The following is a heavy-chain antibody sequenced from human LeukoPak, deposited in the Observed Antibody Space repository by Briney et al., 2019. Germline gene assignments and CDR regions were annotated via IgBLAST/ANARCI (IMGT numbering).Heavy chain of an antibody. J-gene: IGHJ5*02. Sequence: PGGSLRLSCTASGFTFGDYAMSWVRQAPGKGLEWVGFIRSKAYGGTTEYAASVKGRFTISRDDSKSIAYLQMNSLKTEDTAVYYCTRYPGYCSSSSCHNWFDPWGQGTLVTVSS. CDR3: TRYPGYCSSSSCHNWFDP. CDR1: GFTFGDYA. V-gene: IGHV3-49*04. D-gene: IGHD2-2*03. CDR2: IRSKAYGGTT.